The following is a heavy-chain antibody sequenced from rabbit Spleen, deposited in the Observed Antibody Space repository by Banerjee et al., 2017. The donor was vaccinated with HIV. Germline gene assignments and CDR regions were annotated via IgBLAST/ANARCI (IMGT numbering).Heavy chain of an antibody. CDR3: ARLGHADYPYAYGLKL. D-gene: IGHD6-1*01. CDR1: GFSFSSRYY. CDR2: IYAGSSGTT. J-gene: IGHJ4*01. V-gene: IGHV1S40*01. Sequence: QSLEESGGGLVQPEGSLTLTCTASGFSFSSRYYMCWVRQAPEKGLEWIACIYAGSSGTTYYASWAKGRFTISKTSSTTVTLQMTSLTAADTATYFCARLGHADYPYAYGLKLWGPGTLVTVS.